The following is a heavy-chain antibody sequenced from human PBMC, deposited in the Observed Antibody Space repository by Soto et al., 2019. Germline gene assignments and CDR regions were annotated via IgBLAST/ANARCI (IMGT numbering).Heavy chain of an antibody. V-gene: IGHV3-53*04. CDR1: GFTVSSNY. Sequence: GGSLRLSCAASGFTVSSNYMSWVRQAPGKGLEWVSVIYSGGSTYYADSVKGRFTISRHNSKNTLYLQMNSLRAEDTAVYYCARGWGGYDYYYYGMDVWGQGTTVTVSS. CDR2: IYSGGST. J-gene: IGHJ6*02. CDR3: ARGWGGYDYYYYGMDV. D-gene: IGHD5-12*01.